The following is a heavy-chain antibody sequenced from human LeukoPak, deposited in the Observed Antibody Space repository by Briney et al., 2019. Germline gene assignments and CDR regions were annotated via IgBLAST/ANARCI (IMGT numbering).Heavy chain of an antibody. CDR2: ISAYNGNT. CDR3: ARLHASIAAAVACMDV. Sequence: APVKVSCKASGYTFTSYGISWVRQAPGQGLEWMGWISAYNGNTNYAQKLQGRVTMTPDTSTSTAYMELRSLRSDDPAVYYCARLHASIAAAVACMDVWGQGTTVTVSS. J-gene: IGHJ6*02. D-gene: IGHD6-13*01. CDR1: GYTFTSYG. V-gene: IGHV1-18*01.